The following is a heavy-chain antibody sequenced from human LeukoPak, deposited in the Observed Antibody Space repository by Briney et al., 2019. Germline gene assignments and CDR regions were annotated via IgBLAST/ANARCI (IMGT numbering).Heavy chain of an antibody. CDR2: INYSGTT. V-gene: IGHV4-59*08. J-gene: IGHJ4*02. CDR3: AGATTWLSFDS. Sequence: SETLSLTCTVSGGSISSYYWSRIRQPPGKGLEWIGYINYSGTTNYNPSLKSRVTISVDTSKNQFSLKLSSVTAADTAVYFCAGATTWLSFDSWGQGALVTVSS. D-gene: IGHD1-14*01. CDR1: GGSISSYY.